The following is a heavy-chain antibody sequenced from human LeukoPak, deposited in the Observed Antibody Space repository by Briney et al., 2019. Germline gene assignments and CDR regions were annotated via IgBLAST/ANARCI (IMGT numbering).Heavy chain of an antibody. V-gene: IGHV4-59*01. CDR2: IYYSGST. Sequence: SETLSLTCSVSGGSINSYYWSWIRQPPGKGLEWIGQIYYSGSTNYNPSLKSRVTISVDTSKNQFSLKLSSVTAADTAVYYCARGANYFDYWGQGTLVTVSS. CDR1: GGSINSYY. J-gene: IGHJ4*02. CDR3: ARGANYFDY.